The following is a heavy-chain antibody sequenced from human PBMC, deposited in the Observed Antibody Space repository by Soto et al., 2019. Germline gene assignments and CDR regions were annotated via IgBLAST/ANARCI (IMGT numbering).Heavy chain of an antibody. CDR2: INHSGST. Sequence: SETLSLTCAVYGGSFSGYYWSWIRQPPGKGLEWIGEINHSGSTNYNPSLKSRVTISVDTSKNQFSLKLSSVTAADTAVYYCARGHTPPLIYYGSGSYRAFDYWGQGTLVTVSS. D-gene: IGHD3-10*01. J-gene: IGHJ4*02. CDR1: GGSFSGYY. V-gene: IGHV4-34*01. CDR3: ARGHTPPLIYYGSGSYRAFDY.